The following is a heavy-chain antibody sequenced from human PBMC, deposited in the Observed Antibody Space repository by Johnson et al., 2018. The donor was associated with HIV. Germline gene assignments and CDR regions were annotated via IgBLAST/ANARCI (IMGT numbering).Heavy chain of an antibody. V-gene: IGHV3-33*06. CDR2: MWYDGSNK. CDR3: AKCIWGSSLIDAFDI. D-gene: IGHD6-13*01. CDR1: GFIFSTYG. Sequence: QVQLVESGGGVVQPARSLRLSCAASGFIFSTYGIHWVRQAPGKGLEWVAGMWYDGSNKDYADSVKGRFTISRDNSKNTLYLQMNSLRAEDTAVYYCAKCIWGSSLIDAFDIWGQGTRVTVSS. J-gene: IGHJ3*02.